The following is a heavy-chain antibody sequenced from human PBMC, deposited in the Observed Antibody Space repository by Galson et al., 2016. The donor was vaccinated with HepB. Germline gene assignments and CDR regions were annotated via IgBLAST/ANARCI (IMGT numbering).Heavy chain of an antibody. CDR3: ARDAFYDTSGLVWHFEY. CDR2: IWYDGSNK. CDR1: GFTFSSLG. J-gene: IGHJ4*02. V-gene: IGHV3-33*01. D-gene: IGHD3-22*01. Sequence: SLRLSCAASGFTFSSLGMHWVRQAPGKGLEWVAVIWYDGSNKYYADSVKGRFTISRDNSKNTLYLQMNSLRAEDTAVYYCARDAFYDTSGLVWHFEYWGQGTLVTVSS.